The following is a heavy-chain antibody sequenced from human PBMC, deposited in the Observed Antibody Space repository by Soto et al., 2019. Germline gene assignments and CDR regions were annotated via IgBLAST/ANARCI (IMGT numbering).Heavy chain of an antibody. Sequence: GSLRLSCAASGFTVSSNYMSWVRQAPGKGLEWVSVIYSGGSTYYADSVKGRFTISRDNSKNTLYLQMNSLRAEDTAVYYCARVHSSSWSYYFDYWGQGXLVTVYS. CDR1: GFTVSSNY. V-gene: IGHV3-53*01. J-gene: IGHJ4*02. CDR3: ARVHSSSWSYYFDY. CDR2: IYSGGST. D-gene: IGHD6-13*01.